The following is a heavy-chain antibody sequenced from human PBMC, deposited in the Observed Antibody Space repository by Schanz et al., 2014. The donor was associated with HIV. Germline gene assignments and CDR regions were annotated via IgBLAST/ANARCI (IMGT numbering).Heavy chain of an antibody. J-gene: IGHJ4*02. CDR2: IYYSGSS. D-gene: IGHD2-2*01. CDR3: VRHGAGDQPPFFDY. Sequence: QLQLQESGPGLVKPSETLSLTCTVSGGSIRSSTYYWGWIRQPPGKGLEWIGSIYYSGSSYYNPSLKGRVAMPLDTSTNQLPLKLPPVTAADTAVFYCVRHGAGDQPPFFDYWGQGTLVTVSS. CDR1: GGSIRSSTYY. V-gene: IGHV4-39*01.